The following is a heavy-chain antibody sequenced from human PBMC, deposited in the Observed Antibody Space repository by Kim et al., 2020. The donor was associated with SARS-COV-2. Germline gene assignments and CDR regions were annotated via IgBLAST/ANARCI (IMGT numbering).Heavy chain of an antibody. Sequence: GGSLRLSCAASGFTFDDYAMHWVRQAPGKGLEWVSGISWNSGSIGYADSVKGRFTISRDNAKNSLYLQMNSLRAEDTALYYCAKEGWAHAFDIWGQGTMVTVSS. V-gene: IGHV3-9*01. CDR1: GFTFDDYA. J-gene: IGHJ3*02. CDR3: AKEGWAHAFDI. CDR2: ISWNSGSI. D-gene: IGHD1-26*01.